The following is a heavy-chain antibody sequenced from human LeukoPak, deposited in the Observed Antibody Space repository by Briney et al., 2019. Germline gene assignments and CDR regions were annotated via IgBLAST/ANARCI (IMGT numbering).Heavy chain of an antibody. D-gene: IGHD3-22*01. CDR1: GFTFSTYW. CDR3: SRGDYDSSGYYPFDY. CDR2: INSDGSST. Sequence: GGSLRLSCAASGFTFSTYWMHWVRQAPGKGLVWVSRINSDGSSTSYADSVQGRFTISRDNAKNTLYLQMNSLSVEDTAVYYCSRGDYDSSGYYPFDYWGQGTLVTVSS. J-gene: IGHJ4*02. V-gene: IGHV3-74*01.